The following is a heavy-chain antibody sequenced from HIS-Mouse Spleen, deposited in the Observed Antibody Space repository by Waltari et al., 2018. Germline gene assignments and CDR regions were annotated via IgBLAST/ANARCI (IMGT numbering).Heavy chain of an antibody. Sequence: QVQLVESGGGVVQPGRSLRLSCAASGFTFSSYGMHWVRQAPGKGLEWVAVISYDGSNKYYADSVKGRFTISRDNSKNTLYLQMNSLRAEDTAVYYCAKYLASCVWGQGTLVTVSS. J-gene: IGHJ4*02. V-gene: IGHV3-30*18. CDR2: ISYDGSNK. CDR3: AKYLASCV. CDR1: GFTFSSYG.